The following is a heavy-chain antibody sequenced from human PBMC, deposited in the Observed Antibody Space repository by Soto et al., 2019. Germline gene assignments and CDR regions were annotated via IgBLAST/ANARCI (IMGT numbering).Heavy chain of an antibody. J-gene: IGHJ4*02. CDR3: ARAIGYCSSTSCYGKYYFDY. D-gene: IGHD2-2*01. CDR1: GFTFSSYW. Sequence: GGSLRLSCAASGFTFSSYWMSWVRQAPGKGLEWVANIKQDGSEKYYVDSVKGRFTISRDNAKNSLYLQMNSLRAEDTAVYYCARAIGYCSSTSCYGKYYFDYWGQGTLVTVSS. V-gene: IGHV3-7*01. CDR2: IKQDGSEK.